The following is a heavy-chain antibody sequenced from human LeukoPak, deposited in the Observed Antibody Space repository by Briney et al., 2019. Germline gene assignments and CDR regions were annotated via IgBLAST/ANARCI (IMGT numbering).Heavy chain of an antibody. J-gene: IGHJ4*02. CDR1: LGGVPHNQLP. V-gene: IGHV6-1*01. Sequence: SQTLSVTRVICLGGVPHNQLPWRCPPHSPSRALEWLGRKYFNTKWYTDYALTVRSRITITPDTSKSQCSLQLCTVTPEVTAAYICAREYYLWESYYNSFDYWGQGILVTVSS. D-gene: IGHD3-10*01. CDR2: KYFNTKWYT. CDR3: AREYYLWESYYNSFDY.